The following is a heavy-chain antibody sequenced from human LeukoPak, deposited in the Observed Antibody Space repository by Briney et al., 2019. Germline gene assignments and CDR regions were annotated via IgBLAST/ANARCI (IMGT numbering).Heavy chain of an antibody. CDR3: ARSARLGELSSSNWFDP. J-gene: IGHJ5*02. D-gene: IGHD3-16*02. V-gene: IGHV4-34*01. CDR2: INHSGST. CDR1: GGSFSGYY. Sequence: SETLSLTCAVYGGSFSGYYWSWIRQPPGKGLEWIGEINHSGSTNYNPSLKSRVTISVDTSKNQFSLKLCSVTAADTAVYYCARSARLGELSSSNWFDPWGQGTLVTVSS.